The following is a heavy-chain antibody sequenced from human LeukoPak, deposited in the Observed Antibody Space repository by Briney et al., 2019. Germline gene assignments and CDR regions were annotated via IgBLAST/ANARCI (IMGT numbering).Heavy chain of an antibody. CDR2: MSGNADVT. CDR1: GFMFHSYA. D-gene: IGHD3-16*01. Sequence: GGSLRLSCATSGFMFHSYALSWVRQAPGQGLEWVASMSGNADVTHYADSVKGRFTISRDTATSTVYLQMDSLRAEDSATYYCAKLWVRFEFGGQGTLVAVSS. J-gene: IGHJ4*02. V-gene: IGHV3-23*01. CDR3: AKLWVRFEF.